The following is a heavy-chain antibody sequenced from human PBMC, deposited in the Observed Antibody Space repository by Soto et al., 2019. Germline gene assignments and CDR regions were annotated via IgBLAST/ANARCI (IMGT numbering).Heavy chain of an antibody. D-gene: IGHD3-3*01. J-gene: IGHJ4*02. Sequence: PGMYVGLSRAAHRFTFSRYAMSWVRQAPGKGLEWVSAISGSGGSTYYADSVKGRFTISRDNSKNTLYLQMNSLSAEDTAVYYCTIFGVVEFDYWGQGT. V-gene: IGHV3-23*01. CDR1: RFTFSRYA. CDR2: ISGSGGST. CDR3: TIFGVVEFDY.